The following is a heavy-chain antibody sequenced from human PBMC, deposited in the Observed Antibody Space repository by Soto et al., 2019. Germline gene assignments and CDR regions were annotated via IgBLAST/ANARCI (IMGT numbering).Heavy chain of an antibody. J-gene: IGHJ4*02. CDR3: ARQIYDSDTGPNFQYYFDS. CDR1: GYSFRNNW. CDR2: IDPSDSQT. V-gene: IGHV5-10-1*01. D-gene: IGHD3-22*01. Sequence: GESLKISCKGSGYSFRNNWITWVRQMPGKGLEWMGRIDPSDSQTYYSPSFRGHVTISVTKSITTVFLQWSSLRASDTAMYYCARQIYDSDTGPNFQYYFDSWGQGTPVTVSS.